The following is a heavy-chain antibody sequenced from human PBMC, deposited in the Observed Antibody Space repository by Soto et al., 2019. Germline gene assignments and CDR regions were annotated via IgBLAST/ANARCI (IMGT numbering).Heavy chain of an antibody. Sequence: VQLVESGGGVVQPGRSLRLSCAASGFTFSSYAMHWVRQAPGKGLEWVAVISYDGSNKYYADSVKGRFTISRDNSKNTLYLQMNSLRAEDTAVYYCARTKQWLVLCYFDYWGQGTLVTVSS. CDR2: ISYDGSNK. J-gene: IGHJ4*02. D-gene: IGHD6-19*01. V-gene: IGHV3-30-3*01. CDR1: GFTFSSYA. CDR3: ARTKQWLVLCYFDY.